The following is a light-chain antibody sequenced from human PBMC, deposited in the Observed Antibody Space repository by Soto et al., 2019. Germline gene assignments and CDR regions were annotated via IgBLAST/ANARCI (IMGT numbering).Light chain of an antibody. CDR3: SSYVKNDSFFV. V-gene: IGLV2-8*01. J-gene: IGLJ1*01. CDR2: EVT. CDR1: SSDVGGYNY. Sequence: QSVLSQPPSASGSPGQSVTISCTGTSSDVGGYNYVAWYQQHPGKAPKVLIYEVTKRPSGVPDRFSGSKSGNTASLTVSGIQAPDEPDYFCSSYVKNDSFFVFGTGTKVTV.